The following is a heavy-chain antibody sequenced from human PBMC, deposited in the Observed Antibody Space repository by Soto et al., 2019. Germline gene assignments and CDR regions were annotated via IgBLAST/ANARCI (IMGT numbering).Heavy chain of an antibody. CDR1: GFTFSSYG. CDR2: ISYDGSNK. J-gene: IGHJ4*02. V-gene: IGHV3-30*18. D-gene: IGHD3-9*01. Sequence: GGSLRLSCAASGFTFSSYGMHWVRQAPGKGLEWVAVISYDGSNKYYADSVKGRFTISRDNSKNTLYLQMNSLRAEDTAVYYCAKPEGLYDILTGYYIDYWGQGTLVTVSS. CDR3: AKPEGLYDILTGYYIDY.